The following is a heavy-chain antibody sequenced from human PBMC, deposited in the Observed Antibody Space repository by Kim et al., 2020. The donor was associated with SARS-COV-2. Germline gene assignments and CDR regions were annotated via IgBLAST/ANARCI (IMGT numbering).Heavy chain of an antibody. Sequence: RFTISRDNSKNTQYLRMNSLRAEDTAVYYCAKKGTYYYGSGSYYLNYFDYWGQGTLVTVSS. J-gene: IGHJ4*02. D-gene: IGHD3-10*01. V-gene: IGHV3-23*01. CDR3: AKKGTYYYGSGSYYLNYFDY.